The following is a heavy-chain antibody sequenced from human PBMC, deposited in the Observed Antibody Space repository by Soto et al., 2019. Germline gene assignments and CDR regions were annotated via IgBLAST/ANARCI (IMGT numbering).Heavy chain of an antibody. Sequence: NPSETLSLTCTVSGGSVTNSSYYWGWIRQSPGKGLEWIGSVYYRGRSYSKSSVKSRVTISVDTSKNRFSLSLNSVTASHTAVYFCVSQRTTVPTQAYFDYWGPGALVTVSS. CDR1: GGSVTNSSYY. V-gene: IGHV4-39*01. CDR3: VSQRTTVPTQAYFDY. D-gene: IGHD4-17*01. CDR2: VYYRGRS. J-gene: IGHJ4*02.